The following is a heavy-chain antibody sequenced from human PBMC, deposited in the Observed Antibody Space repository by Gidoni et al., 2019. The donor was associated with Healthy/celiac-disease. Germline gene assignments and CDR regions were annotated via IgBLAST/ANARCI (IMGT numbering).Heavy chain of an antibody. D-gene: IGHD3-3*01. V-gene: IGHV4-30-4*01. J-gene: IGHJ4*02. CDR1: GGSPSSGDYY. Sequence: QVQLQESGPGLAKPSQTLSLTCTVSGGSPSSGDYYWSWIRQPPGKGLEWIGYIYYSGSTYYNPSLKSRVTISVDTSKNQFSLKLSSVTAADTAVYYCASGITIFGVVTPSQYWGQGTLVTVSS. CDR3: ASGITIFGVVTPSQY. CDR2: IYYSGST.